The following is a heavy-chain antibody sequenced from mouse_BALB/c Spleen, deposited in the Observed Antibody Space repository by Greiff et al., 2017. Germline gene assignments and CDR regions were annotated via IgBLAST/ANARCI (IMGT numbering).Heavy chain of an antibody. V-gene: IGHV1-82*01. Sequence: QVQLQQSGPELVKPGASVKISCKASGYAFSSSWMNWVKQRPGQGLEWIGRIYPGDGDTNYNGKFKGKATLTADKSSSTAYMQLSSLTSVDSAVYFCARRNGVFDYWGQGTTLTVSS. J-gene: IGHJ2*01. CDR1: GYAFSSSW. CDR2: IYPGDGDT. CDR3: ARRNGVFDY.